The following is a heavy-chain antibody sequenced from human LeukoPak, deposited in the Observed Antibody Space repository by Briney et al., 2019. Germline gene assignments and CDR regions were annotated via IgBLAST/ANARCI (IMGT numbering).Heavy chain of an antibody. CDR1: GGTFSSYA. CDR3: AVVVPAAIEPNWFDP. CDR2: IIPIFGTA. J-gene: IGHJ5*02. V-gene: IGHV1-69*01. D-gene: IGHD2-2*02. Sequence: SVKVSCKASGGTFSSYAISWVRQAPGQGLEWMGGIIPIFGTANYAQKFQGRVTITADESTSTAYMELSSLRSEDTAMYYCAVVVPAAIEPNWFDPWGQGTPVTVSS.